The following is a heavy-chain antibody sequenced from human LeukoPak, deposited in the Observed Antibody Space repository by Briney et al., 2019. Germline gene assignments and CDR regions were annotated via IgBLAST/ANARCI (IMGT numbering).Heavy chain of an antibody. J-gene: IGHJ4*02. CDR3: ASLSHGPETGCLPPVRDY. V-gene: IGHV3-48*03. Sequence: GRCRRLSCAAAGFTFSSYEMNWVRQAPGKGRGWVSYISSSGSPIYYADSVKGRFTISRDNAKNSLYLQMNSLRAEEPAGADWASLSHGPETGCLPPVRDYWGQGTLVTVSS. CDR1: GFTFSSYE. CDR2: ISSSGSPI. D-gene: IGHD1-14*01.